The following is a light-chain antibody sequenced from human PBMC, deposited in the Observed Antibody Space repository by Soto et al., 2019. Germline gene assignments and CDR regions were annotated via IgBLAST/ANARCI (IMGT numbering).Light chain of an antibody. CDR2: AAS. V-gene: IGKV3-11*01. Sequence: IVLRQSPATLSFSPGERATLSGRTSESDSNFLASYHPKPEQAPTLLIYAASTRATGIPGRFSGSGSGTDFTLTLTSREPEDFAVYYCKERSSLWPFGQGTKVAIK. J-gene: IGKJ1*01. CDR3: KERSSLWP. CDR1: ESDSNF.